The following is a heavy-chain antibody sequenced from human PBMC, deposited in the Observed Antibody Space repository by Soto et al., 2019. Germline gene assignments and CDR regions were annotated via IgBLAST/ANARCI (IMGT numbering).Heavy chain of an antibody. CDR2: ISYGGST. CDR1: GGSINSGGYC. Sequence: QVQLQESGPGLVKPSQTLSLTCTVSGGSINSGGYCWSWIRQHPGKGLDWIGCISYGGSTSYNPSLKSRVTIPVDTSKNQSSLKLSSVTAADTAVYYCSRGILVWGQGTLITVSS. CDR3: SRGILV. J-gene: IGHJ4*02. V-gene: IGHV4-31*03. D-gene: IGHD5-18*01.